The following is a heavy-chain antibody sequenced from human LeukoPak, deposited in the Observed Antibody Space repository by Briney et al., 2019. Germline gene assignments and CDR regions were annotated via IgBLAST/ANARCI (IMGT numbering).Heavy chain of an antibody. CDR1: GFTVSDNY. CDR2: IYSAGAT. Sequence: GGSLRRSCAASGFTVSDNYMTWVRQAPGKGLEWVSSIYSAGATHYAESVKGRFTISRDNSKNTLYLQMNSLRAEDMAVYYCARIEWERLGRAFDIWGQGTMVTVSS. V-gene: IGHV3-53*01. J-gene: IGHJ3*02. CDR3: ARIEWERLGRAFDI. D-gene: IGHD1-26*01.